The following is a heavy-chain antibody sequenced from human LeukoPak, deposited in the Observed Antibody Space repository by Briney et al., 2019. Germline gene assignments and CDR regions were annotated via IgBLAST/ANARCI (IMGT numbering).Heavy chain of an antibody. CDR2: ISAYNGNT. CDR1: GYTFTSYG. Sequence: ASVKVSCKASGYTFTSYGISWVRQAPGQGLERMGWISAYNGNTNYAQKLQGRVTMTTDTSTSTAYMELRSLRSDDTAVYYCAREPNLGTFIIKPRYGMDVWGQGTTVTVSS. D-gene: IGHD3-10*01. V-gene: IGHV1-18*01. J-gene: IGHJ6*02. CDR3: AREPNLGTFIIKPRYGMDV.